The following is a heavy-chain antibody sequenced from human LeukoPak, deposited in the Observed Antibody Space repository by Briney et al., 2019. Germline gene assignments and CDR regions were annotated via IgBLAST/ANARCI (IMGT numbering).Heavy chain of an antibody. CDR3: TTYCSGGSCYQGY. Sequence: GGSLRLSCTASGFTFGDYAMSWFRQAPGKGLEWVGFIRSKAYGGTTEYDASVKGRFTISRDDSKSIAYLQMNSLKTEDTAVYYCTTYCSGGSCYQGYWGQGTLVTVSS. D-gene: IGHD2-15*01. CDR2: IRSKAYGGTT. J-gene: IGHJ4*02. V-gene: IGHV3-49*03. CDR1: GFTFGDYA.